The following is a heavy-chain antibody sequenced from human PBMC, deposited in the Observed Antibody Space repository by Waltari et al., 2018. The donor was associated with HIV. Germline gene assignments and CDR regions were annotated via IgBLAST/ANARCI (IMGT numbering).Heavy chain of an antibody. J-gene: IGHJ4*02. CDR2: ISNDGSRT. V-gene: IGHV3-30*04. Sequence: VQLVDSGGGVVQPGRSLRLSCAASGITFSSYARHWVRRAPGKGLEWVALISNDGSRTYYADSVKGRFTISRDNSKNTVFLQMNSLRAEDTAVYYCARGADRNYFDSSGFDYWGQGTLVTVSS. CDR3: ARGADRNYFDSSGFDY. D-gene: IGHD3-22*01. CDR1: GITFSSYA.